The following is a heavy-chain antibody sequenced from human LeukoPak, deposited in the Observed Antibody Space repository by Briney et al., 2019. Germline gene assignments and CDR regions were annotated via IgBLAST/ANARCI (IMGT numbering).Heavy chain of an antibody. CDR1: GGSISSSGYY. CDR3: ARGGWELPEGSLDY. Sequence: PSETLSLTCTVSGGSISSSGYYWGWIRQPPGKGLEWIGNINYSGSTYYNPSLKSRVTISVDTSKNQFSLKLSSVTAADTAVYYCARGGWELPEGSLDYWGQGTLVTVSS. J-gene: IGHJ4*02. CDR2: INYSGST. V-gene: IGHV4-39*01. D-gene: IGHD1-26*01.